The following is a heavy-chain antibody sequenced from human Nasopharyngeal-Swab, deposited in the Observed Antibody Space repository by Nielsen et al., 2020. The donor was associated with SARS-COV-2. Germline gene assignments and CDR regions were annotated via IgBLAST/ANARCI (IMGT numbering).Heavy chain of an antibody. Sequence: ASVKVSCKVSGYTLTELSMHWVRQAPGKGLEWMGGFDPEDGETIYAQKFQGRVTMTEDTSTDTAYMELSSLRSEDTAVYYCATDLRYCTNGVCYTKAADAFDIWGQGTMDTVSS. V-gene: IGHV1-24*01. CDR2: FDPEDGET. CDR3: ATDLRYCTNGVCYTKAADAFDI. CDR1: GYTLTELS. D-gene: IGHD2-8*01. J-gene: IGHJ3*02.